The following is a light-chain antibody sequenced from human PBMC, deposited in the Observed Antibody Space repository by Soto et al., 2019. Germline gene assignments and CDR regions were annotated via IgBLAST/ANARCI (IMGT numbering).Light chain of an antibody. CDR3: QQYGSSPSLT. Sequence: EIVLTQSPGTLSLSPGERATLSCRASQSVSSSYLAWYQQKPGQAPRLLIYGASSRATGIPDRFRGSGSGTEFTLTISRLEPEDFAVYYCQQYGSSPSLTFGGGTKVEIK. CDR2: GAS. CDR1: QSVSSSY. J-gene: IGKJ4*01. V-gene: IGKV3-20*01.